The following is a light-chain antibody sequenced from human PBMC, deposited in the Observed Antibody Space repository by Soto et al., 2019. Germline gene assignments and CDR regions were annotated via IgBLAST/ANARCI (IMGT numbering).Light chain of an antibody. CDR3: QQYGISPLT. J-gene: IGKJ4*01. CDR2: GAS. V-gene: IGKV3-20*01. Sequence: EIVLTQSPGTLSLSPGERATLSCRASQSVSSNYLAWYQQKPGQAPRLLIYGASSRAAGIPDTFSGSGSGTDFTLTISRLEPEDFAVYYCQQYGISPLTFGGGAKVEIK. CDR1: QSVSSNY.